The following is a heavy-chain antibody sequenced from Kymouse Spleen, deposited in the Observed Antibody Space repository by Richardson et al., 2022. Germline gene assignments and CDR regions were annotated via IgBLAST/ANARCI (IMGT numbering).Heavy chain of an antibody. Sequence: QVQLVESGGGVVQPGRSLRLSCAASGFTFSSYGMHWVRQAPGKGLEWVAVIWYDGSNKYYADSVKGRFTISRDNSKNTLYLQMNSLRAEDTAVYYCAREEAVAGTGDYWGQGTLVTVSS. CDR3: AREEAVAGTGDY. CDR1: GFTFSSYG. D-gene: IGHD6-19*01. J-gene: IGHJ4*02. CDR2: IWYDGSNK. V-gene: IGHV3-33*01.